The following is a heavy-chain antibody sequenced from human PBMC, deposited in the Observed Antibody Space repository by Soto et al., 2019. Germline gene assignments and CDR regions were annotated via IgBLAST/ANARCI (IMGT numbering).Heavy chain of an antibody. CDR2: IYYSGST. Sequence: QVQLQESGPGLVKPSQTLSLTCTVSGGSISSGDYYWSWIRQPPGKGLEWIGYIYYSGSTYYNPSLKSRVSISVDTSKNQFSLKLSSVTAADTAVYYCARAMVVTQNWFDPWGQGTLVTVSS. D-gene: IGHD2-21*02. CDR1: GGSISSGDYY. J-gene: IGHJ5*02. V-gene: IGHV4-30-4*01. CDR3: ARAMVVTQNWFDP.